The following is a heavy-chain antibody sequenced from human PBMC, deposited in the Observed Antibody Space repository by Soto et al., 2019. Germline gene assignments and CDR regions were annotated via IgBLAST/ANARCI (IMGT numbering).Heavy chain of an antibody. CDR1: GESISSGGYY. CDR2: IYDSESA. J-gene: IGHJ4*02. Sequence: QLQPQESGPGLVKASQILSLICSVSGESISSGGYYWSWIRHHPGKGLEWIGYIYDSESAYYNPSLKSRVTISMDTSKNHFAMKLSSVTAADTAVYYCARASSSSSAADYWGQGTLITVSS. V-gene: IGHV4-31*03. D-gene: IGHD6-6*01. CDR3: ARASSSSSAADY.